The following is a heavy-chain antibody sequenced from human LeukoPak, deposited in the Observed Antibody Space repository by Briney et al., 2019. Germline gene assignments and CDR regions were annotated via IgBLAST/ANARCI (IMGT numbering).Heavy chain of an antibody. CDR3: LYYDILTD. CDR2: IKSKTDRGTT. D-gene: IGHD3-9*01. J-gene: IGHJ4*02. CDR1: GFTFSNAW. V-gene: IGHV3-15*01. Sequence: GGSLRISCAASGFTFSNAWMSWVRQAPGKGLEGVGRIKSKTDRGTTDYAAPVKGRFTISRDDSKNTLYLQMNSLKTEDTAVYYCLYYDILTDGGQGTLVTVSS.